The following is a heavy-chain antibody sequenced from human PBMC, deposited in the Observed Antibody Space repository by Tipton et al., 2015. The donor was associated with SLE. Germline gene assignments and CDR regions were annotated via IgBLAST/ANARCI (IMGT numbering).Heavy chain of an antibody. CDR1: GFTFSNYA. J-gene: IGHJ6*02. Sequence: SLRLSCAASGFTFSNYAMHWVRRAPGKGLEWVAVISYDGSNKYYADSVKGRFTISRDNSKNTLYLQMNSLRAEDTAVYYCARDLLPGYYGMDVWGQGTTVTVSS. CDR2: ISYDGSNK. V-gene: IGHV3-30*04. D-gene: IGHD1-26*01. CDR3: ARDLLPGYYGMDV.